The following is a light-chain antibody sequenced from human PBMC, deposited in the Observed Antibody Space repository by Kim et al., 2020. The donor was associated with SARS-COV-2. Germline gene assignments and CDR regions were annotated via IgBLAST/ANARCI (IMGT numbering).Light chain of an antibody. J-gene: IGLJ2*01. V-gene: IGLV2-23*01. Sequence: PGPSLTIACTGTTSDVGDFHLVSWYQQRPRKAPQLIIYEGSKRPSGVSNRFSGSKSDTTASLTISGLQAEDEAHYFCCSYVGTDTVFGGGTQLTVL. CDR2: EGS. CDR1: TSDVGDFHL. CDR3: CSYVGTDTV.